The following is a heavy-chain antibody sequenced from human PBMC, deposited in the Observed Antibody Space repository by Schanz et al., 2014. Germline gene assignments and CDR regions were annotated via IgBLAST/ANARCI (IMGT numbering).Heavy chain of an antibody. CDR2: IVPIAGIT. CDR3: ARDRLECGAECYSVEVFEI. J-gene: IGHJ4*02. CDR1: GYTFTTYY. Sequence: QVQLVQSGTQVKKPGASVKVSCKASGYTFTTYYMLWVRQAPGQGLEWMGRIVPIAGITNYAQRFQGRVTITADRSTSTAYMELSGLRSEDTAVYYCARDRLECGAECYSVEVFEIWGQGTLVIVSS. V-gene: IGHV1-46*01. D-gene: IGHD2-21*01.